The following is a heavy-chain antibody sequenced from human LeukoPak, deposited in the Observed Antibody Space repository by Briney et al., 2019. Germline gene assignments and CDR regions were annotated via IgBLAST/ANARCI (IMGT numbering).Heavy chain of an antibody. CDR2: IYYSGST. J-gene: IGHJ5*02. CDR3: ARAGTPITMIVVESNWFDP. CDR1: GGSMSSYY. V-gene: IGHV4-59*01. D-gene: IGHD3-22*01. Sequence: SETLSLTCTVSGGSMSSYYWSWIRQPPGKGLEWLGNIYYSGSTNYNPSLKSRVTMSVDTSKNQFSLKLSSVTAADTAVYYCARAGTPITMIVVESNWFDPWGQGTLVTVSS.